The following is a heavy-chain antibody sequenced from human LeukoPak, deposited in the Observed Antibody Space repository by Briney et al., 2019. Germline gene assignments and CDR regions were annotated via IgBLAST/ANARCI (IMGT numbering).Heavy chain of an antibody. CDR2: INPNSGDT. J-gene: IGHJ4*02. Sequence: ASVKVSCTASGYTFTGYYMQWVRQAPGQGFEWMGWINPNSGDTNYAQNFQGRVTMTRDTSISTVYMELSRLRYDDTAVYYCARGVLWFGELGYWGQGTLVTVSS. CDR1: GYTFTGYY. CDR3: ARGVLWFGELGY. D-gene: IGHD3-10*01. V-gene: IGHV1-2*02.